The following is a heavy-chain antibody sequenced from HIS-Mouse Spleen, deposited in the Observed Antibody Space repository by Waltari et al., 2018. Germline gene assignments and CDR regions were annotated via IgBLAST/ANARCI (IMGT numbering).Heavy chain of an antibody. D-gene: IGHD6-19*01. Sequence: QVQLVESGGGVVQPGRSLRLSGAAAGFTFSSDARHWVRQAPGKGLEWVAVISYDGSNKYYADSVKGRFTISRDNSKNTLYLQMNSLRAEDTAVYYCARAGDSSGWRDFDYWGQGTLVTVSS. CDR3: ARAGDSSGWRDFDY. V-gene: IGHV3-30*04. CDR1: GFTFSSDA. J-gene: IGHJ4*02. CDR2: ISYDGSNK.